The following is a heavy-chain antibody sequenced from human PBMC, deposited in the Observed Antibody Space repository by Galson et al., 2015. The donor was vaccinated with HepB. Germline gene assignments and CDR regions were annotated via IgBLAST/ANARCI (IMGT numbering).Heavy chain of an antibody. Sequence: SLRLSCAASGSTFDDYAMHWVRQAPGKGLEWVSGISWNSGSIGYADSVKGRFTISRDNAKNSLYLQMNSLRAEDTALYYCAKSIVGATTWFDPWGQGTLVTVSS. J-gene: IGHJ5*02. D-gene: IGHD1-26*01. CDR2: ISWNSGSI. CDR3: AKSIVGATTWFDP. V-gene: IGHV3-9*01. CDR1: GSTFDDYA.